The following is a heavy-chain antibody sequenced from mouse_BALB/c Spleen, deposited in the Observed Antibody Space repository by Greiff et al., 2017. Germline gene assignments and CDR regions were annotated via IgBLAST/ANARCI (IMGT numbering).Heavy chain of an antibody. CDR3: ARQGTIGTTAYYFDY. Sequence: DVKLVESGGGLVKPGGSLKLSCAASGFTFSSYAMSWVRQTPEKRLEWVATISSGGSYTYYPDSVKGRFTISRDNAKNTLYLQMSSLRSEDTAMYYCARQGTIGTTAYYFDYWGQGTTLTVSS. J-gene: IGHJ2*01. CDR1: GFTFSSYA. CDR2: ISSGGSYT. V-gene: IGHV5-9-3*01. D-gene: IGHD2-14*01.